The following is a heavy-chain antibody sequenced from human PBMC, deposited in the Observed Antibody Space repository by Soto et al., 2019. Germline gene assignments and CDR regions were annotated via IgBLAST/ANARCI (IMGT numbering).Heavy chain of an antibody. CDR2: IYYSGSS. CDR3: ARELLVVVPSAIGYWFDP. V-gene: IGHV4-31*03. CDR1: GGSVSNGGYY. D-gene: IGHD2-2*01. J-gene: IGHJ5*02. Sequence: SETLSLTCSVSGGSVSNGGYYWSWIRQLPGKGLEWIGNIYYSGSSYYNPSLKSRVTISVDTSTNQFSLKLTSVTAADTAVYYCARELLVVVPSAIGYWFDPWGQGTQVTVSS.